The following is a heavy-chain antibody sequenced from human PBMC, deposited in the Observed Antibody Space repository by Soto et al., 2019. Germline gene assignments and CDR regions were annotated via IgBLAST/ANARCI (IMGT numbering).Heavy chain of an antibody. CDR3: ARDALGDYVWGSYRHDY. Sequence: QVQLVQSWAEVKKPGSSVKVSCKASGGTFSSYTISWVRQAPGQGLEWMGRIIPILAIANYAQKFQGRVTINADKSTSTAYMELSSLRAEDTAVYYCARDALGDYVWGSYRHDYWGQGTLLTVSS. D-gene: IGHD3-16*02. CDR1: GGTFSSYT. V-gene: IGHV1-69*08. CDR2: IIPILAIA. J-gene: IGHJ4*02.